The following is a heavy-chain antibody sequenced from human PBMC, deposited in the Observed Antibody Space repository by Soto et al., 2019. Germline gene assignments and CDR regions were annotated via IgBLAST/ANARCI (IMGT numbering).Heavy chain of an antibody. D-gene: IGHD2-2*01. Sequence: QVQLVQSGAEVKKPGASVKVSCKTSGYTFARYYMHWVRQAPGQGLEWMGIINPSGGSTSYAQKFQGRLTMTKDTSTSTVYMELSSLTSEDTAMYYCARDFVEVPSALYYFDYWGQGSLVTVYS. CDR2: INPSGGST. CDR3: ARDFVEVPSALYYFDY. CDR1: GYTFARYY. V-gene: IGHV1-46*01. J-gene: IGHJ4*02.